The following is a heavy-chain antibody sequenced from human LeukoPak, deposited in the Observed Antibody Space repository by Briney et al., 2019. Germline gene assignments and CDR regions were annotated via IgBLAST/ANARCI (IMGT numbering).Heavy chain of an antibody. CDR1: GGSISSGDYY. CDR3: ARALLWFGDPSKMGLDAFDI. J-gene: IGHJ3*02. Sequence: SETLSLTCTVSGGSISSGDYYWSCIRQPPGKGLECIGYIYYSGSTYYNPSLKSRVTISVDTSKSQFSLKLSSVTAADTAVYYCARALLWFGDPSKMGLDAFDIWGQGTMVTVSS. D-gene: IGHD3-10*01. V-gene: IGHV4-30-4*08. CDR2: IYYSGST.